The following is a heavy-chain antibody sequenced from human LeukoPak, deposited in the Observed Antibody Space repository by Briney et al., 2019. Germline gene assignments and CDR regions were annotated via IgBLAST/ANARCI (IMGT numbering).Heavy chain of an antibody. CDR2: INPNSGGT. CDR3: ARGREITFGGVIVIHP. V-gene: IGHV1-2*02. J-gene: IGHJ5*02. D-gene: IGHD3-16*02. CDR1: GYTFTGYY. Sequence: GASVKVSCKASGYTFTGYYMHWVRQAPGQGLEWMGWINPNSGGTNYAQKFQGRVTMTRDTSISTAYMELSRLRSDDTAVYYCARGREITFGGVIVIHPWGQGTLVTVSS.